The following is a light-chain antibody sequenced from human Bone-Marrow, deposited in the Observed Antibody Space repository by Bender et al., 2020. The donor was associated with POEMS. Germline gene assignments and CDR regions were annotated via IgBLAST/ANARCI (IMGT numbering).Light chain of an antibody. J-gene: IGLJ2*01. CDR1: FGDIGRYNL. Sequence: QSALTQPASVSGSPGQSITISCSGSFGDIGRYNLVSWYQQHPGKAPKLIIHEVTKRPSGVSNRFSGSKSGNAASLTISGLRTEDEADYYCCSYAGSTTSVAFGGGTKLTVL. CDR2: EVT. CDR3: CSYAGSTTSVA. V-gene: IGLV2-23*02.